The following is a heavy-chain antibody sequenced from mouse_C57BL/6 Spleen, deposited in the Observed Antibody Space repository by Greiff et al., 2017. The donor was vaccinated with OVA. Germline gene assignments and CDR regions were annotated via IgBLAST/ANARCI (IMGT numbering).Heavy chain of an antibody. D-gene: IGHD2-1*01. CDR3: AREGLLSATMDY. CDR2: IYPSDSET. J-gene: IGHJ4*01. Sequence: VQLQQPGAELVRPGSSVKLSCKASGYTFTSYWMDWVKQRPGQGLEWIGNIYPSDSETNYNQKFKDKATLTVDKSSSTAYMQLSSLTSEDSAVYYCAREGLLSATMDYWGQGTSVTVSS. V-gene: IGHV1-61*01. CDR1: GYTFTSYW.